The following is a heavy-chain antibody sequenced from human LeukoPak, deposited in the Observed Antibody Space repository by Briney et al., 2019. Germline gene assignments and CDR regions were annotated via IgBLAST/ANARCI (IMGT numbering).Heavy chain of an antibody. Sequence: GGSLRLSCAASGFTFSSYAMSWVRQAPGKGLEWVSAISGSGGSTYYADSVKGRFTISRDNSKNTLYLQMNSLRAEDTAVYYCAKDRKGGTYYDFWSGYYSYRGAETPGGAFDIWGKGTMVTVSS. CDR1: GFTFSSYA. V-gene: IGHV3-23*01. CDR2: ISGSGGST. D-gene: IGHD3-3*01. J-gene: IGHJ3*02. CDR3: AKDRKGGTYYDFWSGYYSYRGAETPGGAFDI.